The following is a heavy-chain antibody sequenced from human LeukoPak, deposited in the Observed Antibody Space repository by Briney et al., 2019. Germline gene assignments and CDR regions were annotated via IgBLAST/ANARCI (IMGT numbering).Heavy chain of an antibody. CDR2: VNQGGTEK. CDR3: AREHYFYHMDG. Sequence: TGGSLRLSCAASGFTFSSQWMGWVRQAPGKGLEWVATVNQGGTEKYYVASVKGRFTISRDNAENSLYLQMNGLRAEDTAVYYCAREHYFYHMDGWGEGTTVTVSS. CDR1: GFTFSSQW. V-gene: IGHV3-7*01. J-gene: IGHJ6*03.